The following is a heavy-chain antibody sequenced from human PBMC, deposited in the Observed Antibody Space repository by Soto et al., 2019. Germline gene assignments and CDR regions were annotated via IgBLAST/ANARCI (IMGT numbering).Heavy chain of an antibody. V-gene: IGHV4-39*01. CDR3: ARQNDYIWGSYRGIDY. CDR2: IYYSGST. Sequence: PSETLSLTCTVSGGSISSSSYYWGWIRQPPGKGLEWIGSIYYSGSTYYNPSLKSRVTISVDTSKNQFSLKLSSVTAADTAVYYCARQNDYIWGSYRGIDYWGQGTLVTVSS. CDR1: GGSISSSSYY. D-gene: IGHD3-16*02. J-gene: IGHJ4*02.